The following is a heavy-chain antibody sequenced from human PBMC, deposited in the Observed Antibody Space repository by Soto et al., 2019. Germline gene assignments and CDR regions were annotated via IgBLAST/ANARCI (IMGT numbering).Heavy chain of an antibody. Sequence: VGSLRLSCAGSGFTFSSYAMSWVRQAPGKGLEWVSAISGSGGSTYYADSVKGRFTISRDNSKNTLYLQMNSLRAEDTAVYYCAKDSLAAAGTRVPSWFEPWGPGTLLTVSS. CDR2: ISGSGGST. CDR3: AKDSLAAAGTRVPSWFEP. CDR1: GFTFSSYA. D-gene: IGHD6-13*01. V-gene: IGHV3-23*01. J-gene: IGHJ5*02.